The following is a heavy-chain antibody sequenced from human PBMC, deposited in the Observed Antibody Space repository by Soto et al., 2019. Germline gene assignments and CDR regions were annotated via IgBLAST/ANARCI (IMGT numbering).Heavy chain of an antibody. Sequence: ASVKVSCKASGYTFTSYDINWVRQATGQGLEWMGWMNPNSGNTGYAQKFQGRVTMTRNTSISTAYMELSSLRSEDTAVYYCARDYGDYSPVNYYSYYMDVWGTGPTVTVSS. D-gene: IGHD4-17*01. J-gene: IGHJ6*03. V-gene: IGHV1-8*01. CDR2: MNPNSGNT. CDR3: ARDYGDYSPVNYYSYYMDV. CDR1: GYTFTSYD.